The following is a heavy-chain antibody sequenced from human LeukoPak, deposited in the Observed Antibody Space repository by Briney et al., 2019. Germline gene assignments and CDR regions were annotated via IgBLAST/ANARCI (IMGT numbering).Heavy chain of an antibody. V-gene: IGHV4-59*08. Sequence: PSETLSLTCTVSGVSVTSYYRSWIRQPPGKGLEWIGYISYSGSTNHNPSLKSRVTISVDTSKNQFSLKLSSVTAADTAVYYCARHPDYGGNFDSWGQGTLVTVSS. J-gene: IGHJ4*02. CDR1: GVSVTSYY. CDR2: ISYSGST. CDR3: ARHPDYGGNFDS. D-gene: IGHD4-23*01.